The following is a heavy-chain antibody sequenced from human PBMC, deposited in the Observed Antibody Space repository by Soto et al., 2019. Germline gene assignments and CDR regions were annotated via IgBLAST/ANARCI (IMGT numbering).Heavy chain of an antibody. CDR3: ARHRGTISLTDY. CDR2: IYYSGST. V-gene: IGHV4-39*01. D-gene: IGHD3-9*01. CDR1: GGSISSYY. J-gene: IGHJ4*02. Sequence: LETLSLTCTVSGGSISSYYLGWIRQPPGKGLEWIGSIYYSGSTYYNPSLKSRVTISVDTSKNQFSLKLSSVTAADTAVYYCARHRGTISLTDYWGQGTLVTVSS.